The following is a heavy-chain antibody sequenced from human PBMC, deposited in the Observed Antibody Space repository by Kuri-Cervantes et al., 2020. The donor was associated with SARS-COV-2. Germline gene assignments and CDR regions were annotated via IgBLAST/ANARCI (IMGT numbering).Heavy chain of an antibody. CDR2: INPSGGST. D-gene: IGHD3-10*01. CDR3: ARGSYGSGSYWYYYYGMDV. J-gene: IGHJ6*02. CDR1: GYTFTSYY. Sequence: ASVKVSCKASGYTFTSYYMHWVRQAPGQGLEWMGIINPSGGSTSYAQKFQGRVTMTRDTSTSTVYMELSSLRSEDTAVYYCARGSYGSGSYWYYYYGMDVWGQGTTVTVSS. V-gene: IGHV1-46*01.